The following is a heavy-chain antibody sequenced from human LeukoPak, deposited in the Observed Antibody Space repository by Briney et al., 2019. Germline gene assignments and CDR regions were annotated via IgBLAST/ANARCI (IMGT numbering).Heavy chain of an antibody. J-gene: IGHJ4*02. CDR3: ARDGPAGDHGVTTYYFDY. D-gene: IGHD4-17*01. Sequence: GRSLRLSCAASGFTFSNYGMHWVRQAPGKGLKWVAVIWYDGSNKYYADSVKGRFTISRDNSKNTLYLQMNSLRVEDTAVYYCARDGPAGDHGVTTYYFDYWGQGTLVTVSS. CDR2: IWYDGSNK. V-gene: IGHV3-33*08. CDR1: GFTFSNYG.